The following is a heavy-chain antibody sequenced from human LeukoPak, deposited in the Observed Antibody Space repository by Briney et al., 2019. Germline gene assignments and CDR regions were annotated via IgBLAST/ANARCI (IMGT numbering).Heavy chain of an antibody. Sequence: PGGSLRLSCEASGFSFSAAWMTWVRQAPGKGLEWVGRIKSKTDGGTIDYAGPVRGRFTISRDDSKNTLYLQMNSLKSEDTAVYYCAADTCSGGSCKGYWGQGTLVTVSS. V-gene: IGHV3-15*01. J-gene: IGHJ4*02. CDR3: AADTCSGGSCKGY. CDR1: GFSFSAAW. CDR2: IKSKTDGGTI. D-gene: IGHD2-15*01.